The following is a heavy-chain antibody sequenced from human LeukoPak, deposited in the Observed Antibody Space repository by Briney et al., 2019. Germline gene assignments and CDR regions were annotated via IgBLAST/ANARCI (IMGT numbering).Heavy chain of an antibody. CDR1: GSTFSTYW. D-gene: IGHD2-2*01. CDR3: ARTDPSGPAAKMEANYFDY. CDR2: INQDGGQT. V-gene: IGHV3-7*01. J-gene: IGHJ4*02. Sequence: PGGSLRLSCAASGSTFSTYWMSWVRRAPGKGLEWVANINQDGGQTFYVDSVKGRFTISRDNAKNSLYLQMNSLRAEDTAVYYCARTDPSGPAAKMEANYFDYWGQGTLVTVSS.